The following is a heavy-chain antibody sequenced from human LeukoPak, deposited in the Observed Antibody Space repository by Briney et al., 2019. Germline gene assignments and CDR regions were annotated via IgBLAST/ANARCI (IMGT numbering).Heavy chain of an antibody. CDR3: ARGQGLRYFDWLPHDAFDI. Sequence: SETLSLTCAVYGGSFSGYYWSWIRQPPGKGLEWIGEINHSGSTNYNPSLKSRVTISVDTSKNQFSLKLSSVTAADTAVYYCARGQGLRYFDWLPHDAFDIWGQGTMVTVSS. D-gene: IGHD3-9*01. V-gene: IGHV4-34*01. J-gene: IGHJ3*02. CDR1: GGSFSGYY. CDR2: INHSGST.